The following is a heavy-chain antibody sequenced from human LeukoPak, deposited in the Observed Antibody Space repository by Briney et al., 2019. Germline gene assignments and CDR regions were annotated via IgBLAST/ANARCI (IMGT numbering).Heavy chain of an antibody. CDR1: GGSISSYY. V-gene: IGHV4-59*01. J-gene: IGHJ2*01. CDR3: ARDLYAYCSSTSCPYWYFDL. CDR2: IYYSGST. Sequence: SETLSLTCTVSGGSISSYYWSWIRQPPGKGLEWIGYIYYSGSTNYNPSLKSRVTISVDTSKNQFSLKLSSVTAADTAVYYCARDLYAYCSSTSCPYWYFDLWGRGTLVTVSS. D-gene: IGHD2-2*01.